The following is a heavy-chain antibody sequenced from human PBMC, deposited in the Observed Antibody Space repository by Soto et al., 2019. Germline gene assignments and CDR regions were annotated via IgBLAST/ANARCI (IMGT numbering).Heavy chain of an antibody. CDR2: IYYSGST. D-gene: IGHD1-7*01. Sequence: SETLSLTCTVSGGSISSSSYYWGWIRQPPGKWLEWIGSIYYSGSTYYNPSLKSRVTISVDTSKNQFSLKLSSVTAADTAVYYCARLGLELGWFDPWGQGTLVTVSS. CDR3: ARLGLELGWFDP. CDR1: GGSISSSSYY. V-gene: IGHV4-39*01. J-gene: IGHJ5*02.